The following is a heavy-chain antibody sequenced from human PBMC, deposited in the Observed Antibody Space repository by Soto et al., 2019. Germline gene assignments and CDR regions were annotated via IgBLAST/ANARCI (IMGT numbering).Heavy chain of an antibody. J-gene: IGHJ3*02. D-gene: IGHD3-22*01. CDR3: AKDVYYDSLEAFDI. Sequence: GGSLRLSCAASGFTFSSYGMHWVRQAPGKGLEWVAVISYDGSNKYYADSVKGRFTISRDNSKNTLYLQMNSLRAEDTAVYYCAKDVYYDSLEAFDIWGQGTMVTVSS. V-gene: IGHV3-30*18. CDR1: GFTFSSYG. CDR2: ISYDGSNK.